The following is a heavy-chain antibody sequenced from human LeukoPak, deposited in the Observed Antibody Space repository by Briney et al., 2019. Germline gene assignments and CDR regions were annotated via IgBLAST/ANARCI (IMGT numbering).Heavy chain of an antibody. Sequence: PSETLSLTCTVSGGSISSYYWSWIRQPAGKGLEWIGRIYTSGSTNYNPSLKSRVTMSVVTSKNQFSLKLSSVTAADTAVYYCAREGRCSSTSCYKLYYHYYYMDLWGKGTTVTVSS. CDR2: IYTSGST. V-gene: IGHV4-4*07. D-gene: IGHD2-2*02. CDR3: AREGRCSSTSCYKLYYHYYYMDL. CDR1: GGSISSYY. J-gene: IGHJ6*03.